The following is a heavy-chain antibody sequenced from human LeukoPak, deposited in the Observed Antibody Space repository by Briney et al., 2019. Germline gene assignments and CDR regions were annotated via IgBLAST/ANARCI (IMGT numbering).Heavy chain of an antibody. Sequence: GASVKVSCKASGGTFSSYAISWVRQAPGQGLEWMGGIIPIFGTANYAQKFQGRVTITADESTSTAYMELSSLRSEDTAVYYCARDLRAPYTWKWELLGYDYWGQGTLVTVSS. CDR2: IIPIFGTA. CDR1: GGTFSSYA. J-gene: IGHJ4*02. V-gene: IGHV1-69*13. D-gene: IGHD1-26*01. CDR3: ARDLRAPYTWKWELLGYDY.